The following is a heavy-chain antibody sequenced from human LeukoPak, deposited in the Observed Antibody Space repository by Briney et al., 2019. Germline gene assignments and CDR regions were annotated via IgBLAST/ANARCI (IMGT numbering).Heavy chain of an antibody. Sequence: SETLSLTCTVSGGSIRSHYWSWIRQPPGKGLEWIGYLYYSGSSNNNPSLKSRVTISVDTSKNQFSLKLSSVTAADTAVYYCARDPHLVYFDYWGQGTLVTVSS. CDR3: ARDPHLVYFDY. CDR2: LYYSGSS. V-gene: IGHV4-59*11. CDR1: GGSIRSHY. J-gene: IGHJ4*02.